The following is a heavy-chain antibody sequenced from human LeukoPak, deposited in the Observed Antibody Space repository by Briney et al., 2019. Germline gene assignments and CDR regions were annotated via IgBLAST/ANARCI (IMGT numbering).Heavy chain of an antibody. J-gene: IGHJ4*02. CDR3: AKRVFAAAQDYFFEY. CDR2: VSSSGGST. D-gene: IGHD2-15*01. V-gene: IGHV3-23*01. Sequence: GGSLRLSCAASGFTFSNSAMSWVRQAPGKGLEWLSAVSSSGGSTFYADSVKGRFTISRDNSKNTLFLQMNSLRAEDTAIYYCAKRVFAAAQDYFFEYWGPGTLVTASS. CDR1: GFTFSNSA.